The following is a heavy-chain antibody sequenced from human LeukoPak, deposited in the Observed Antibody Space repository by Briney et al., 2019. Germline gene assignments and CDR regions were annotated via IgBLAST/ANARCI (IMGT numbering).Heavy chain of an antibody. Sequence: GGSLRLSCAASGFTFSSYGMHWVRQAPGKGLEWVAFIRYDGSNKYYADSVKGRFTISRDNSKNTLYLQMNSLRAEDTAVYYCAKDGIFGVVMGPSCYYYYYMDVWGKGTTVTVSS. CDR2: IRYDGSNK. CDR3: AKDGIFGVVMGPSCYYYYYMDV. CDR1: GFTFSSYG. V-gene: IGHV3-30*02. D-gene: IGHD3-3*01. J-gene: IGHJ6*03.